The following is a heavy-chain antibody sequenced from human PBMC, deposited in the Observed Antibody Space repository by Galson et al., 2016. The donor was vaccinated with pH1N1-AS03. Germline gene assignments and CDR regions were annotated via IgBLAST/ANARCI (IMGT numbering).Heavy chain of an antibody. D-gene: IGHD3-3*01. V-gene: IGHV3-7*03. CDR1: GFTFSRYG. J-gene: IGHJ4*02. Sequence: SLRLSCAASGFTFSRYGMHWVRQAPGKGPEWVANIHPDGSEKYYGDSVKGRFTISRDNAKNSLDLQMNSLRAEDTAVYYCGRELWGGCEYWGQGTLVTVSS. CDR3: GRELWGGCEY. CDR2: IHPDGSEK.